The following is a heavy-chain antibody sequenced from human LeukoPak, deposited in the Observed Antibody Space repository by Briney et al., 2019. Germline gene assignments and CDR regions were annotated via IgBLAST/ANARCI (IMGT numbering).Heavy chain of an antibody. CDR2: ISGSGGST. V-gene: IGHV3-23*01. Sequence: GGSLRLSCAASGFTFSSYAMSWVRQAPGKGLEWVSAISGSGGSTHYADSVKGRFTISRDNSKNTLYLQMNSLRAEDTAVYYCAKGLLRGYSYGYPFDYWGQGTLVTVSS. CDR1: GFTFSSYA. D-gene: IGHD5-18*01. CDR3: AKGLLRGYSYGYPFDY. J-gene: IGHJ4*02.